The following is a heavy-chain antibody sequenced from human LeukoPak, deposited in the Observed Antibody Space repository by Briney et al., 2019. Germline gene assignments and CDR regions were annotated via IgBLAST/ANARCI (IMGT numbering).Heavy chain of an antibody. CDR2: ISSSGSTI. V-gene: IGHV3-48*03. Sequence: HTGGSLRLSCAASGFTFSSYEMNWVRQAPGKGLEWVSYISSSGSTIYYADSVKGRFTISRDNVKNSLYLQMNSLRAEDTAVYYCARDSSGYYHGAYYYYMDVWGKGTTVTVSS. CDR1: GFTFSSYE. J-gene: IGHJ6*03. D-gene: IGHD3-22*01. CDR3: ARDSSGYYHGAYYYYMDV.